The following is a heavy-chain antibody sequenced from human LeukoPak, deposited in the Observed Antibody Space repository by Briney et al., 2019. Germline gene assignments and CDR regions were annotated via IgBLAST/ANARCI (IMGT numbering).Heavy chain of an antibody. V-gene: IGHV4-34*01. CDR2: INHSGST. D-gene: IGHD3-22*01. Sequence: SETLSLTCAVYGGSFNGYYWSWIRQPPGKGLEWIGEINHSGSTNYNPSLKSRVTISVDTSKNQFSLKLSSVTAADTAVYYCARGGATYYYDSSGYYLGSWGQGTLVTVSS. CDR3: ARGGATYYYDSSGYYLGS. J-gene: IGHJ4*02. CDR1: GGSFNGYY.